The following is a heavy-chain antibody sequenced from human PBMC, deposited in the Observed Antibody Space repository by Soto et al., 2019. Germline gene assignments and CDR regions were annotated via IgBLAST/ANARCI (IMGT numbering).Heavy chain of an antibody. D-gene: IGHD2-15*01. CDR1: GVSISSGDYY. J-gene: IGHJ4*02. CDR2: IYYSGST. CDR3: ARGEVVALGY. Sequence: SETLSLTCTVSGVSISSGDYYWSWIRQTPGKGLEWIGYIYYSGSTYYNPSLKSRVTILVDRSKNQFSLKLSSVTAADTAVYYCARGEVVALGYWGQGTLVTVSS. V-gene: IGHV4-30-4*01.